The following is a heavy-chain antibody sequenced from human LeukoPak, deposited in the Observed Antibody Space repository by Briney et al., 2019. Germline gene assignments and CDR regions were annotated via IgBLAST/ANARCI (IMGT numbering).Heavy chain of an antibody. CDR1: GGTFSIYA. CDR3: ARVVRGTNHWFDP. V-gene: IGHV1-69*05. D-gene: IGHD3-10*02. J-gene: IGHJ5*02. CDR2: IIPIFGTA. Sequence: EASVKLSCKSSGGTFSIYAISWVRQAPGQGIEWMGGIIPIFGTANYAQKFQGRVTITTDESTSTAYMELSSLRSEDTAVYYCARVVRGTNHWFDPWGQGTLVTVSS.